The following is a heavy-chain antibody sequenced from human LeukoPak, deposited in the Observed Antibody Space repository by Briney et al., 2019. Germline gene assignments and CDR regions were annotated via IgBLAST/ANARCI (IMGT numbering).Heavy chain of an antibody. CDR3: ARDPYSSGWYYFDY. J-gene: IGHJ4*02. D-gene: IGHD6-19*01. Sequence: GGSLRLSCAASGFTFSSYAMSWVRQAPGKGLEWVSAISGSGGSTYYADSVKGRFTISRDNSKNSLYLQMNSLRAEDTAVYYCARDPYSSGWYYFDYWGQGTLVTVSS. CDR2: ISGSGGST. CDR1: GFTFSSYA. V-gene: IGHV3-23*01.